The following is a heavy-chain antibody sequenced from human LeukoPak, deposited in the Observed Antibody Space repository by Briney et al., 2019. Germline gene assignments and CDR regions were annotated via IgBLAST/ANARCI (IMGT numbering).Heavy chain of an antibody. D-gene: IGHD1-26*01. V-gene: IGHV1-18*01. CDR1: GYTFTSYG. CDR3: ARVFGGSYYTPTDWYFDL. J-gene: IGHJ2*01. Sequence: ASVKVSCKASGYTFTSYGISWVRQAPGQGLEWMGWISAYNGNTNYAQRLQGRVTMTTDTSTSTAYMELRSLRSDDTAVYYCARVFGGSYYTPTDWYFDLWGRGTLVTVSS. CDR2: ISAYNGNT.